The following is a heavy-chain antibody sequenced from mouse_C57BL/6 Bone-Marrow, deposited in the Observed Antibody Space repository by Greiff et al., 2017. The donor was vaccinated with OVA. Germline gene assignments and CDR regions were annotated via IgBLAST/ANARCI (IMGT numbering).Heavy chain of an antibody. Sequence: QVQLKQSGAELVRPGASVTLSCKASGYTFTDYEMHWVKQTPVHGLEWIGAIDPETGGTAYNQKFKGKAILTADKSSSTAYMELRSLTSEDSAVYYCTREDYSNYEAYWGQGTLVTVSA. CDR3: TREDYSNYEAY. CDR1: GYTFTDYE. V-gene: IGHV1-15*01. CDR2: IDPETGGT. D-gene: IGHD2-5*01. J-gene: IGHJ3*01.